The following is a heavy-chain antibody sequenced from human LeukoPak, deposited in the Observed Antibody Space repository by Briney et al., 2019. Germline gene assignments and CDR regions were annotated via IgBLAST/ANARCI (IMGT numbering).Heavy chain of an antibody. CDR3: AREGIAVAGAYFDY. Sequence: ASVKVSCKASGYTFTGYYMHWVRQAPGQGLEWMGWINPNSGGTNYAQKFQGRVTMTRDTSISTAYMELSRLRSDDTAVYYCAREGIAVAGAYFDYWGQGTLVTVSS. CDR1: GYTFTGYY. D-gene: IGHD6-19*01. CDR2: INPNSGGT. V-gene: IGHV1-2*02. J-gene: IGHJ4*02.